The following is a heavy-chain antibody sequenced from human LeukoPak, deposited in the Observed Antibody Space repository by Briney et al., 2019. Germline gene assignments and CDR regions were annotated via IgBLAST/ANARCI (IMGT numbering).Heavy chain of an antibody. CDR3: ARGPYNWNYVAPYYYYYYMDI. CDR2: IYPGDSDT. V-gene: IGHV5-51*01. D-gene: IGHD1-7*01. J-gene: IGHJ6*03. CDR1: GYNFTTYW. Sequence: GESLKISCQGSGYNFTTYWIAWVRQMPGKGLEWMGVIYPGDSDTRYSPSFQGQVTISADKSISTADLQWSSLKASDTAMYYCARGPYNWNYVAPYYYYYYMDIWGKGTTVTVSS.